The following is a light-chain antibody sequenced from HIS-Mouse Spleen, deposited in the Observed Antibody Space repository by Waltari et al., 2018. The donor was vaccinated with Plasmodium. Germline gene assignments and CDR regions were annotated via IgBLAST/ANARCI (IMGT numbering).Light chain of an antibody. CDR3: CSYAGSYTLV. CDR1: SSDVGGYNY. V-gene: IGLV2-11*01. CDR2: DVS. J-gene: IGLJ2*01. Sequence: PGQSVTISCTGTSSDVGGYNYVSWYQQHPGKAPKLMIYDVSKRPSGVPDRFFGSKSGNTASLTISGLQAEDEADYYCCSYAGSYTLVFGGGTKLTVL.